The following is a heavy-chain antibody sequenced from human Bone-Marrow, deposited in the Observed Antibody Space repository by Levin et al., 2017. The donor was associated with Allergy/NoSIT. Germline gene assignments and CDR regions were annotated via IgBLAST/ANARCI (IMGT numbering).Heavy chain of an antibody. Sequence: GESLKISCKVSRNTLTELSMHWVRQTPGKGLEWMGGFDPEDRETIYAQKFQGRVTMTEDSSTDTAYMELSSLRSEDTAVYYCASSGSGSYYNLDYWGQGTLVTVSS. CDR2: FDPEDRET. J-gene: IGHJ4*02. V-gene: IGHV1-24*01. CDR3: ASSGSGSYYNLDY. CDR1: RNTLTELS. D-gene: IGHD3-10*01.